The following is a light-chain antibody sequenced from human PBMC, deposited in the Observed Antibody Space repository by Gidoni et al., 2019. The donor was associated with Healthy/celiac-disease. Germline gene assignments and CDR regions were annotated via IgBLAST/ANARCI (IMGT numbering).Light chain of an antibody. Sequence: QSALTQPASVSGSPGQSITISCTGTSSDVGSYNLVSWYQQHPGKAPKIMIYEVSKRPSGVSNRFSGYKSGNTASLTITGLQAEDEADYYCCSYAGSSTYVVFGGGTKLTVL. V-gene: IGLV2-23*02. CDR2: EVS. CDR3: CSYAGSSTYVV. CDR1: SSDVGSYNL. J-gene: IGLJ2*01.